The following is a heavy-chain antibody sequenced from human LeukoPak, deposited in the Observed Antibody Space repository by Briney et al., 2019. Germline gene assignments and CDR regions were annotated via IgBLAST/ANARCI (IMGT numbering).Heavy chain of an antibody. V-gene: IGHV3-30-3*01. CDR3: ARGWQQLPRVLRAYYFDY. J-gene: IGHJ4*02. CDR2: ISYDGSNK. CDR1: GFTFSSYA. Sequence: GGTLRLSCAASGFTFSSYAMHWVRQAPAKGLEWVAVISYDGSNKYYADSVKGRFTISRDNSKNTLYLQMNSLRAEDTAVYYCARGWQQLPRVLRAYYFDYWGQGTLVTVSS. D-gene: IGHD6-13*01.